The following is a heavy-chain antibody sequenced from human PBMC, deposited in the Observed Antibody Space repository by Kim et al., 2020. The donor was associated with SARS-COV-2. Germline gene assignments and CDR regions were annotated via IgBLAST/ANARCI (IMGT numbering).Heavy chain of an antibody. Sequence: ASVKVSCKASGYTFTGYAIHWVRQAPGQRLEWMGWINVGNVKTKYSEKFRGRVTISSDTSASTAYMELSSLRSEDTAVYYCANDGYSPSGSDYNERDYFYYFMDVWGKGTTVTVSS. J-gene: IGHJ6*03. CDR3: ANDGYSPSGSDYNERDYFYYFMDV. CDR2: INVGNVKT. D-gene: IGHD3-10*01. V-gene: IGHV1-3*01. CDR1: GYTFTGYA.